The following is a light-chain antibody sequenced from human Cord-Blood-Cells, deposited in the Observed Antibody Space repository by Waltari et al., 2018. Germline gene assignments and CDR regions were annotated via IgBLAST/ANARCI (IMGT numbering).Light chain of an antibody. Sequence: DIQMTQSPSTLSASVGDRLTISCRASQSISSWLAWYQQKPGKAPKLLIYKAYSLESGVPSRFSGSGSGTEFTLTISSLQPDDFATYYCQQYNSYPYTFGQGTKLEIK. CDR3: QQYNSYPYT. CDR2: KAY. CDR1: QSISSW. V-gene: IGKV1-5*03. J-gene: IGKJ2*01.